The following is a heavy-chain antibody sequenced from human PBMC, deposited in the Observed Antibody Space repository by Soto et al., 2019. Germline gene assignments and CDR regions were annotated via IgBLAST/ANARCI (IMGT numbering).Heavy chain of an antibody. CDR1: GGTFSSYA. Sequence: QVQLVQSGAEVKKPGSSVKVSCKASGGTFSSYAISWVRQAPGQGLEWMGGIIPIFGTANYAQKFQGRVTITADEATSTDYMELSSLRSEDTAVYYCARGYYYDSSGPSAEYFQHWGQGTLVTVSS. D-gene: IGHD3-22*01. CDR3: ARGYYYDSSGPSAEYFQH. CDR2: IIPIFGTA. J-gene: IGHJ1*01. V-gene: IGHV1-69*12.